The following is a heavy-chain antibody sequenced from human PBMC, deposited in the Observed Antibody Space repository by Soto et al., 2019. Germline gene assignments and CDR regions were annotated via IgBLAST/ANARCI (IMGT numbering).Heavy chain of an antibody. J-gene: IGHJ6*02. V-gene: IGHV3-30-3*01. CDR1: AFTLSSYA. CDR3: TRAQQWLVDYYYYGMDV. CDR2: ISYDGSNK. Sequence: RSLRLPCSATAFTLSSYAMHLDRQAPGTGLECVVVISYDGSNKYYADSVKGRFTISRDNSRNTLYLQMNSLRAEDTAVYYCTRAQQWLVDYYYYGMDVWGQGTTVTVSS. D-gene: IGHD6-19*01.